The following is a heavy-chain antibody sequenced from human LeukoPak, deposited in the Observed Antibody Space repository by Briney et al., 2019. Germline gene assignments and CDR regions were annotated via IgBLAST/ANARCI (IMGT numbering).Heavy chain of an antibody. V-gene: IGHV3-74*01. J-gene: IGHJ5*02. CDR3: ARPMPVVPAAGENWFDP. CDR1: GFTFSSYW. D-gene: IGHD2-2*01. Sequence: PGGSLRLSCAASGFTFSSYWMHWVRQAPGKGLVWVSRINSDGSSTSYADSVKGRFTISRDNAKNTLYLQMNSLRAEDTAVYYCARPMPVVPAAGENWFDPWGQGTLVTVSS. CDR2: INSDGSST.